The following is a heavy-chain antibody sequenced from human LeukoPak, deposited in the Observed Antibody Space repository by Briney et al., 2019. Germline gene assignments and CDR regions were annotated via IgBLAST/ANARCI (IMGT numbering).Heavy chain of an antibody. Sequence: SETLSLTCTVSGGSISSYYWSWIRQPPGKGLEWIGYIYYSGSTNYNPSLKSRVTISVDTSKNQFSLELSSVTAADTAVYYCARHGGAWGYCSGGSCPILDYWGQGTLVTVSS. V-gene: IGHV4-59*08. CDR1: GGSISSYY. CDR3: ARHGGAWGYCSGGSCPILDY. CDR2: IYYSGST. J-gene: IGHJ4*02. D-gene: IGHD2-15*01.